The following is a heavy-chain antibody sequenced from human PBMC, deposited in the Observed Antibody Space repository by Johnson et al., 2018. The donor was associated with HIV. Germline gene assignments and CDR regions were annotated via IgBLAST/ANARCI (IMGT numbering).Heavy chain of an antibody. CDR2: ISSSGRTI. CDR3: AREEGTDILTRGDAFDI. CDR1: GFTFGDYY. D-gene: IGHD3-9*01. V-gene: IGHV3-11*04. J-gene: IGHJ3*02. Sequence: QVQLVESGGGLVKPGGSLRLSCAASGFTFGDYYMSWIRQAPGKGLEWVSYISSSGRTIYYADAVKGRFTMSRDNAKKSLYLQMNSLRAEDTAVYYCAREEGTDILTRGDAFDIWGQGTMVTVSS.